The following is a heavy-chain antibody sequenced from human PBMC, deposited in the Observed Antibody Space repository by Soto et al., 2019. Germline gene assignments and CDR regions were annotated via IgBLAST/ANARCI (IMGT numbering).Heavy chain of an antibody. CDR1: GYTFTAYY. CDR3: ARANIRGNYFYSLDV. V-gene: IGHV1-2*02. J-gene: IGHJ6*02. CDR2: INPNSGGT. D-gene: IGHD3-16*01. Sequence: ASVKVSCKASGYTFTAYYIHWVRQAPGQGLEWMGWINPNSGGTHYAQKFQGRVTMTGDTSLSTAYMELTSLRSDDTAVYYCARANIRGNYFYSLDVWGQGTTVTVSS.